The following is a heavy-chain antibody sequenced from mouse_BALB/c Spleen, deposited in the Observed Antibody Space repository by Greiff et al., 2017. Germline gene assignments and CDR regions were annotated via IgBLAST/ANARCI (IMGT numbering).Heavy chain of an antibody. Sequence: VKLVESGPGLVAPSQSLSITCTVSGFSLTSYGVHWVRQPPGQGLEWLGVIWAGGSTNYNSALMSRLSTSKDNSKSQVFLKMNSLQTDDTAMDYCARVYDYDDAMDYWGQGTSVTVSS. J-gene: IGHJ4*01. CDR1: GFSLTSYG. CDR3: ARVYDYDDAMDY. CDR2: IWAGGST. V-gene: IGHV2-9*02. D-gene: IGHD2-4*01.